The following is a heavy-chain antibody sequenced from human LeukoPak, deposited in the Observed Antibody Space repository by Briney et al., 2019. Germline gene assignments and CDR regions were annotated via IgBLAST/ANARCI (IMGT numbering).Heavy chain of an antibody. Sequence: GASVNVSCKASGYTFPSYGSNWVRQAPGQGREWMGWISGYNGHTNYVQKTQGRVTKTTDTSTNTAYMELRSLRSDDTAVYYCARGPGIAVAGVFDYWGQGSLVTVSS. CDR3: ARGPGIAVAGVFDY. J-gene: IGHJ4*02. CDR1: GYTFPSYG. V-gene: IGHV1-18*04. D-gene: IGHD6-19*01. CDR2: ISGYNGHT.